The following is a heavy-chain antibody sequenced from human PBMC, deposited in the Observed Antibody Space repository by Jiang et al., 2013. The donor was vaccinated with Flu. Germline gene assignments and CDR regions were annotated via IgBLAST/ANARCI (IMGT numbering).Heavy chain of an antibody. D-gene: IGHD3-10*01. CDR3: ARDYYGSGSYYNGYFDY. V-gene: IGHV3-33*01. CDR2: IWYDGSNK. Sequence: KGLEWVAVIWYDGSNKYYADSVKGRFTISRDNSKNTLYLQMNSLRAEDTAVYYCARDYYGSGSYYNGYFDYWGQGTLVTVSS. J-gene: IGHJ4*02.